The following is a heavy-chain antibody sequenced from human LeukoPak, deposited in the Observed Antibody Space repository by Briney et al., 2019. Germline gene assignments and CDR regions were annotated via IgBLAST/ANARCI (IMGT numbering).Heavy chain of an antibody. CDR3: XTYYDSGPXKD. J-gene: IGHJ4*01. CDR1: GXXXXXFW. V-gene: IGHV3-7*03. CDR2: INKNGGXX. Sequence: GGSLRLXCAAXGXXXXXFWMXXXXXAXGXGLEWVANINKNGGXXYXGDSVKGRFTISRDNTKNSLYLQMNSLRAEDTXMXXCXTYYDSGPXKDWGXGTLVTVSS. D-gene: IGHD3-22*01.